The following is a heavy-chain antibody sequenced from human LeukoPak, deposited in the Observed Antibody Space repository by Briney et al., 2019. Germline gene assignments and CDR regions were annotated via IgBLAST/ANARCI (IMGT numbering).Heavy chain of an antibody. CDR1: GYTLTELS. CDR3: ARGTTILDAFDI. CDR2: FDPEYGET. D-gene: IGHD4-17*01. Sequence: GASVKVSCKVSGYTLTELSMHWVRQAPGKGLEWMGGFDPEYGETIYAQKFQGRVTMTEDTSTDTAYMELSSLRSDDTAVYYCARGTTILDAFDIWGQGTMVTVSS. J-gene: IGHJ3*02. V-gene: IGHV1-24*01.